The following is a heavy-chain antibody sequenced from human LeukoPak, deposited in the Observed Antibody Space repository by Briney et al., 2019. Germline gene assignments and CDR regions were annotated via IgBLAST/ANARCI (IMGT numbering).Heavy chain of an antibody. CDR1: GGSFSGYY. CDR3: VRALLDAYDYDFDS. CDR2: INHSGIT. J-gene: IGHJ4*02. V-gene: IGHV4-34*01. Sequence: SETLSLTCAVYGGSFSGYYWTWIRQPPGKRLGWIGEINHSGITNYNPSLKSRVTISVDTPKNQFSLKLSSVTAADTAVYYCVRALLDAYDYDFDSWGQGTLVTVSS. D-gene: IGHD3-16*01.